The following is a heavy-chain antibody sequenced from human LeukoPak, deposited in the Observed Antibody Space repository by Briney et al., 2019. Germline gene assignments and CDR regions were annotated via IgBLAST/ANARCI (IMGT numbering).Heavy chain of an antibody. D-gene: IGHD3-22*01. CDR3: ARQVGDYYDSSGYSLD. J-gene: IGHJ4*02. V-gene: IGHV5-51*01. CDR1: GYSFTTYW. Sequence: GESLKISCQASGYSFTTYWIAWVRQLPGKGLEWMGIIYPGDSDTRYSPSFQGQVTISADKSISTAYLQWSSLKASDTAMYYCARQVGDYYDSSGYSLDWGQGTLVTVSS. CDR2: IYPGDSDT.